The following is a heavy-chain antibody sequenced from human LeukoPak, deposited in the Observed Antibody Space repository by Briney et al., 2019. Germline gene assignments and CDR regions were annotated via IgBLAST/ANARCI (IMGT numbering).Heavy chain of an antibody. CDR3: AKDARYFDWPMPYYFDY. Sequence: PGGSLRLSCAASGFTFSSYAMSWVRQAPGKGLEWVSAISGSGGSTYYADSVKGRFTISRDNSKNTLYLQMNSLRAEDTAVYYCAKDARYFDWPMPYYFDYWGQGTLVTVSS. V-gene: IGHV3-23*01. CDR1: GFTFSSYA. CDR2: ISGSGGST. J-gene: IGHJ4*02. D-gene: IGHD3-9*01.